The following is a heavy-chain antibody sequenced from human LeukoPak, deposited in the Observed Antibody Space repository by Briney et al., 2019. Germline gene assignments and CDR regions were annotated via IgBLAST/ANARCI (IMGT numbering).Heavy chain of an antibody. Sequence: GGSLRLSCAASGLTFSNYALSWVRQAPGKGLEWVSSISGTGGSTYYTDSVKGRFTISRDNSKNTLYLQLNSLRAEDTAVYFCAKDALPPDYWGQGTLVTVSS. CDR2: ISGTGGST. J-gene: IGHJ4*02. CDR3: AKDALPPDY. V-gene: IGHV3-23*01. CDR1: GLTFSNYA.